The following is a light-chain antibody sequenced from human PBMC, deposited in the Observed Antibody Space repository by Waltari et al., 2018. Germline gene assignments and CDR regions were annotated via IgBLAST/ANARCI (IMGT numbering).Light chain of an antibody. J-gene: IGKJ2*01. CDR2: DAS. CDR1: QRISTTY. CDR3: QQRTNLLYT. V-gene: IGKV3D-20*02. Sequence: EIVLTQSPGTLSLSPGESATLSCRASQRISTTYLAWYQQKPGHTPRLLIYDASSRATGIPDRFRGSGSGTDFTLTVSRVEPEDFAVYYCQQRTNLLYTFGQGTKLEIK.